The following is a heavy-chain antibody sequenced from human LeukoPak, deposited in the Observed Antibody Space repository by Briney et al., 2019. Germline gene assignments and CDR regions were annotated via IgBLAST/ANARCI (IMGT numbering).Heavy chain of an antibody. D-gene: IGHD1-26*01. J-gene: IGHJ4*02. CDR3: TNQVATTGPIY. V-gene: IGHV3-23*01. CDR1: GFTFSIHA. Sequence: GGSLRLSCAASGFTFSIHAMSWVRQTPGKVLEWVSSVSGNGLNTAYAGSVKGRFTISRDNSKNTVYLHMNNLRAEDTAVYYCTNQVATTGPIYWGQGTLVTVSS. CDR2: VSGNGLNT.